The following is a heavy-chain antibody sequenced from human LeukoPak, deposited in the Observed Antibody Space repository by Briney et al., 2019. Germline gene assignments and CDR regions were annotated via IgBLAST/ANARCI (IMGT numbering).Heavy chain of an antibody. CDR2: INAGNGDT. D-gene: IGHD3-10*01. Sequence: ASVKVSCKASGYTFTTYAIHWVRQAPGQGLEWMGWINAGNGDTRYSQKFQGRVTVTRDRSTSTTYMELSSLRSEDTAVYYRASHVVGESTLFEYWGQGTLVTVSS. V-gene: IGHV1-3*01. J-gene: IGHJ4*02. CDR3: ASHVVGESTLFEY. CDR1: GYTFTTYA.